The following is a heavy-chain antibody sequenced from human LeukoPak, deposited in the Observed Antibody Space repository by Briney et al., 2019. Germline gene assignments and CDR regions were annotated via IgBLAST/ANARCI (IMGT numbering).Heavy chain of an antibody. D-gene: IGHD2-8*02. CDR3: ARYCGWAGDV. J-gene: IGHJ6*04. V-gene: IGHV4-38-2*01. Sequence: PSETLSLTCAVSDFSISSGYYWGWIRQPPGKGLEWIGSIYYSGSTHYNPSLKSRVTMSLDTSKNQFSLKLSSVTAADTAVYYCARYCGWAGDVWGKGTSVTVSS. CDR1: DFSISSGYY. CDR2: IYYSGST.